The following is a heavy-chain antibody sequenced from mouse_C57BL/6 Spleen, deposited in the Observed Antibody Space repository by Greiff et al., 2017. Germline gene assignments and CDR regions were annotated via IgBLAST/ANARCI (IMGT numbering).Heavy chain of an antibody. D-gene: IGHD2-1*01. J-gene: IGHJ4*01. CDR3: ARELGNSLDY. Sequence: VQLVESGPELVKPGASVKISCKASGYAFSSSWMNWVKQRPGKGLEWIGRIYPGDGDTNYNGKFKGKATLTADKSSSTAYMQLSSLTSEDSAVYFCARELGNSLDYWGQGTSVTVSA. V-gene: IGHV1-82*01. CDR1: GYAFSSSW. CDR2: IYPGDGDT.